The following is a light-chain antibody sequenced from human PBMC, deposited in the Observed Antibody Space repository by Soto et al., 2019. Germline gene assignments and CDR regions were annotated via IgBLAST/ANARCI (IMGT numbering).Light chain of an antibody. CDR3: SSYTYRTTPNNYV. Sequence: QSVLTQPASVSGSPGQSITISCTGTSSDVGGYKFVSWYQQHPDKAPKLMIYEVSNRPSGVSDRFSGSKSGNTASLTISGLQAEDEADYYCSSYTYRTTPNNYVFGTGTKVTVL. CDR1: SSDVGGYKF. J-gene: IGLJ1*01. V-gene: IGLV2-14*01. CDR2: EVS.